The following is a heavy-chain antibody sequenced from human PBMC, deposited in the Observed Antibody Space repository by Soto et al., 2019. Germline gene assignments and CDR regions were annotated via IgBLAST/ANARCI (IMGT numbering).Heavy chain of an antibody. Sequence: GASVKVSCKASGYTLTGYYMHWVRQAPGQGLEWMGWINPNSGGTNYAQKFQGWVTMTRDTSISKAYMELSRLRSDDTAVYYCARDPRAVAGTRDAYYYYGMDVWGQGTTVTVSS. D-gene: IGHD6-19*01. CDR1: GYTLTGYY. J-gene: IGHJ6*02. CDR2: INPNSGGT. CDR3: ARDPRAVAGTRDAYYYYGMDV. V-gene: IGHV1-2*04.